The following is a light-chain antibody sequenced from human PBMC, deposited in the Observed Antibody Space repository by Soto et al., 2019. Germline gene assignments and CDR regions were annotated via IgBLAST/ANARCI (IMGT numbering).Light chain of an antibody. CDR1: QSVSNNY. CDR3: QQYGSSGT. J-gene: IGKJ1*01. CDR2: GAS. Sequence: EIVLTQSPGTLSLSPGERATLSCRASQSVSNNYLAWYQQKPGQAPRLLIYGASNRATGIPDRFSGSGSGTDVNLTISRLEPEDFAAYYCQQYGSSGTFGQGTKVEIK. V-gene: IGKV3-20*01.